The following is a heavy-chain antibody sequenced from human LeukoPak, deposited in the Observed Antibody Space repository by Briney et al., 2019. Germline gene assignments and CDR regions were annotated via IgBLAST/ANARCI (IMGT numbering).Heavy chain of an antibody. J-gene: IGHJ4*02. CDR3: TRVVSGYCSGGRCYHFDN. Sequence: GGSLRLSCTASGFTLADYAMNWVRQAPGKGLEWVGFIRTKAYDGTTEYAASVKGRFSISRDDSKSIAYLQMNSLNTEDTAVYYCTRVVSGYCSGGRCYHFDNWGQGTLVTVSS. CDR1: GFTLADYA. D-gene: IGHD2-15*01. V-gene: IGHV3-49*04. CDR2: IRTKAYDGTT.